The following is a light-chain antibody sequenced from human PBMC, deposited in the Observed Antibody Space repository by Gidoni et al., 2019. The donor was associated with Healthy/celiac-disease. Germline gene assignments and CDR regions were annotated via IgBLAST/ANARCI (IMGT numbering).Light chain of an antibody. V-gene: IGKV1-39*01. Sequence: DIQMTQSPSSLSASVGDRVTITCRASQSINNYLKWYQQKPGKAPKLLIYAASSLQSGVPSRFSGSGSGTDFTLTISSLQPEDFATYYCQQSYRTPPITFGQGTRLEIK. J-gene: IGKJ5*01. CDR1: QSINNY. CDR3: QQSYRTPPIT. CDR2: AAS.